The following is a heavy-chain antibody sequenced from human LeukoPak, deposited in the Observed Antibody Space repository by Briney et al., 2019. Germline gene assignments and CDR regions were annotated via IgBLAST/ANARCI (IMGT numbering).Heavy chain of an antibody. Sequence: GRSLRLSCAASGFTFSNYAMHWVRQAPGKGLEWVSYISSSSTIYYADSVKGRFTISRDNAKNSLYLQMNSLRAEDTAVYYCARDLVGATLRDYWGQGTLVTVSS. J-gene: IGHJ4*02. V-gene: IGHV3-69-1*01. CDR2: ISSSSTI. D-gene: IGHD1-26*01. CDR1: GFTFSNYA. CDR3: ARDLVGATLRDY.